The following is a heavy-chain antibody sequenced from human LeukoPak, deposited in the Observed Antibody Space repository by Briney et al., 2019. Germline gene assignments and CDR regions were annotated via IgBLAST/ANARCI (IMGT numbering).Heavy chain of an antibody. Sequence: GESLKISCKGSGYTFTSYWIGWVRQMPGKGLEWMGIIHPGDSDTRYSPSFQGQVTISVDKSISTAYLQWTSLKASDTAMYYCARHAFPIYTYSCDYWGQGTLVTVSS. CDR3: ARHAFPIYTYSCDY. J-gene: IGHJ4*02. CDR1: GYTFTSYW. D-gene: IGHD5-18*01. V-gene: IGHV5-51*01. CDR2: IHPGDSDT.